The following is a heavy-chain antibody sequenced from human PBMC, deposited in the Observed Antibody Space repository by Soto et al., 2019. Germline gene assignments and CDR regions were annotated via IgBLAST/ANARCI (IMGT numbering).Heavy chain of an antibody. V-gene: IGHV1-46*01. Sequence: QVRLVQSGAEVPKPGVSVKLSCKASGYTFVNYYIHWVRQAPGQGLEWMGMINPAGGNTAYAQKFQGRVTMTRDTSTSTVYMERTSLRSEDTAVYYCTTGDVTSWDFLPLWGPGTLVPVSS. J-gene: IGHJ4*02. CDR3: TTGDVTSWDFLPL. CDR1: GYTFVNYY. CDR2: INPAGGNT. D-gene: IGHD2-2*01.